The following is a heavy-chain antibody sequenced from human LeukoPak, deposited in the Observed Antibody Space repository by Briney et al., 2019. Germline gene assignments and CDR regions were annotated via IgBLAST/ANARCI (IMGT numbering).Heavy chain of an antibody. D-gene: IGHD3-16*01. Sequence: SVKVSCKASGYTFTNYDINWVRQATGQGLEWMGWMNPNSGNTGYAQKFQGRVTISRNTSISTAYMELSSLRSDDTAVYYCARSIPLWEDFRRDWFDPWGQGTQVTVSS. CDR3: ARSIPLWEDFRRDWFDP. CDR2: MNPNSGNT. J-gene: IGHJ5*02. CDR1: GYTFTNYD. V-gene: IGHV1-8*01.